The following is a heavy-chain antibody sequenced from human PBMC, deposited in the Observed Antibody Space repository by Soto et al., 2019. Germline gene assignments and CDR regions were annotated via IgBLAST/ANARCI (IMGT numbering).Heavy chain of an antibody. J-gene: IGHJ6*02. CDR2: ISYDGSNK. CDR3: ARDRYDILTGYGYYYYYGMDV. D-gene: IGHD3-9*01. V-gene: IGHV3-30-3*01. CDR1: GFTFSSYA. Sequence: ESGGGVVQPGRSLRLSCAASGFTFSSYAMHWVRQAPGKGLEWVAVISYDGSNKYYADSVKGRFTISRDNSKNTLYLQMNSLRAEDTAVYYCARDRYDILTGYGYYYYYGMDVWGQGTTVTVSS.